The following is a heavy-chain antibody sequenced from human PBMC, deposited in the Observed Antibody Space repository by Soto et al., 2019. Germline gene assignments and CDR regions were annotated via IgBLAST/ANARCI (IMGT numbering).Heavy chain of an antibody. CDR3: ARVRSYYDSSGSYSPPY. Sequence: EVQLLESGGGLVQPGGSLRLSCAASGLTFRRYAMNWVRQAHGKGLEWVSAISGSAATTHFADSVKGRFTIARDNSKNTLYLQMNSLRAEDTAAYYCARVRSYYDSSGSYSPPYWGQGTLVTVSS. V-gene: IGHV3-23*01. CDR1: GLTFRRYA. J-gene: IGHJ4*02. D-gene: IGHD3-22*01. CDR2: ISGSAATT.